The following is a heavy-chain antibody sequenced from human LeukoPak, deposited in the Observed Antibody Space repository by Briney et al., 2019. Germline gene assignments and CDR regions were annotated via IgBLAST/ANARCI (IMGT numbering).Heavy chain of an antibody. J-gene: IGHJ4*02. CDR1: GFTFSSYA. D-gene: IGHD2-2*01. CDR3: ARSTASRREFDY. V-gene: IGHV3-30-3*01. Sequence: GRSLRLSCAASGFTFSSYAMHWFRQAPGKGLEWVAVISYDGSNKYYAASVKGRFTISRDNSKNTLYLQMNSLRAEDTAVYYCARSTASRREFDYWGQGTLVTVSS. CDR2: ISYDGSNK.